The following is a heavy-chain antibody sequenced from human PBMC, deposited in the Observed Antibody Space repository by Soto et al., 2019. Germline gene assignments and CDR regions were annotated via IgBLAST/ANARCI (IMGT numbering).Heavy chain of an antibody. Sequence: GGSLRLSCAASGFTFSNAWMSWVRQAPGKGLEWVGRIKSKTDGGTTDYAAPVKGRFTISRDDSKNTLYLQMNSLKTEDTAVYYCTIGNLYHRTHVLRYFDWLLGYWGQGTLVTVSS. CDR2: IKSKTDGGTT. J-gene: IGHJ4*02. D-gene: IGHD3-9*01. V-gene: IGHV3-15*01. CDR1: GFTFSNAW. CDR3: TIGNLYHRTHVLRYFDWLLGY.